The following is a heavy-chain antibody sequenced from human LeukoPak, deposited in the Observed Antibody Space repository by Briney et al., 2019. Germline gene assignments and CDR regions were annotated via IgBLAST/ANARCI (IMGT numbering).Heavy chain of an antibody. CDR1: GGSISSYY. D-gene: IGHD6-19*01. CDR3: ARGGFSRGWYFDY. Sequence: PSETLSLTCFVSGGSISSYYWSWIRQPPGKGLEWIGYIYYSGSTNYNPSLKSRVTISVDTSKNQFSLKLRSVTAADTAMYYCARGGFSRGWYFDYWGQGTLVTVSS. CDR2: IYYSGST. V-gene: IGHV4-59*01. J-gene: IGHJ4*02.